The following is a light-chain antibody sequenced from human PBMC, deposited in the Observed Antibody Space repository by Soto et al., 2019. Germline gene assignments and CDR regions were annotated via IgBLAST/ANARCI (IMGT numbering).Light chain of an antibody. CDR2: DAS. Sequence: DIQMTQSPSSLSASVGDRVTITCQATQDINNYLNWYQQKPGKAPNLLIYDASTLETGVPSRFSGSGSGTDFTFTISSLQPEDFATYYCQRYEDLPLTFGGGTKVDIK. J-gene: IGKJ4*01. CDR1: QDINNY. CDR3: QRYEDLPLT. V-gene: IGKV1-33*01.